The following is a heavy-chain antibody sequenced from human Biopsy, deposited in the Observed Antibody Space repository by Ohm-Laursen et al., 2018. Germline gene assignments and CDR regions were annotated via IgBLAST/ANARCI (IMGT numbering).Heavy chain of an antibody. CDR3: ARVSRSIYDSTFDSFNI. V-gene: IGHV4-61*08. J-gene: IGHJ3*02. CDR1: GASVSSSDYY. Sequence: SETLSLTCSVSGASVSSSDYYWGWVRQPPGKGLEWIGYIYHDGNTSDNPSLKSRLTMSRDTSKNQFSLKLTSVTAADTAVYYCARVSRSIYDSTFDSFNIWGPGTMVTVSS. CDR2: IYHDGNT. D-gene: IGHD3-22*01.